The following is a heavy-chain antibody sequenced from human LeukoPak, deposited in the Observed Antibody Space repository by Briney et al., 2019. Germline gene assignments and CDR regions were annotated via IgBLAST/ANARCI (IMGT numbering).Heavy chain of an antibody. CDR3: AKDRGDWELHFDY. J-gene: IGHJ4*02. CDR1: GFTFASYA. D-gene: IGHD1-26*01. V-gene: IGHV3-23*01. CDR2: ISGSGGST. Sequence: GGSLRLSCAASGFTFASYAMSWVRQAPGKGLEWVSIISGSGGSTYYADSVKGRFTISRDNSKNTLYLQMNSLRAEDTAVYYCAKDRGDWELHFDYWGQGTLVTVSS.